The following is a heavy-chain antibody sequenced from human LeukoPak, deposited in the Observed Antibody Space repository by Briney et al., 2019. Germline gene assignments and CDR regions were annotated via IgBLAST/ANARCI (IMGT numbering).Heavy chain of an antibody. V-gene: IGHV3-30*04. CDR1: GFAFRSYA. CDR2: ISFDGNIQ. J-gene: IGHJ6*03. Sequence: GGSLRLSCAASGFAFRSYAFHWVRKAQAKGLEWVAVISFDGNIQYYADSVKGRFTISRDNSKNTVSLQMNSLRAEDTALYYCARDPEDFMDVWGKGTTVTVSS. CDR3: ARDPEDFMDV.